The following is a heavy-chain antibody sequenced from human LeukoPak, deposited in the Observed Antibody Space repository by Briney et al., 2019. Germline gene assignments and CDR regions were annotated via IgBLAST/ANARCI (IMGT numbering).Heavy chain of an antibody. J-gene: IGHJ4*02. CDR3: AKNYYDRRGPYSWVFDY. CDR1: GFTFSDYA. CDR2: IFAGGGAA. Sequence: GGSLRLSCPVSGFTFSDYAMTWVRQAPGKGLEWVSSIFAGGGAALYADSVRGRFTIFRDDSKSTLFLQVHSLRAEDTDIYYCAKNYYDRRGPYSWVFDYWGQGTLVTVSS. V-gene: IGHV3-23*01. D-gene: IGHD3-22*01.